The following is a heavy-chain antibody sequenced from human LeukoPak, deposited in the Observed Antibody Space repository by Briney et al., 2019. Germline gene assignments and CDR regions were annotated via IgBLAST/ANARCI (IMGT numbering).Heavy chain of an antibody. CDR2: ISSNGGST. D-gene: IGHD6-19*01. Sequence: PGGSLRLSCAASGFTFGSYAMHWVRQAPGKGLEYVSAISSNGGSTYYADSVKGRFTISRDNSKNTLYLQMGSLRAEDMAVYYCARSSGWSYYFDYWGQGTLVTVSS. V-gene: IGHV3-64*02. CDR1: GFTFGSYA. CDR3: ARSSGWSYYFDY. J-gene: IGHJ4*02.